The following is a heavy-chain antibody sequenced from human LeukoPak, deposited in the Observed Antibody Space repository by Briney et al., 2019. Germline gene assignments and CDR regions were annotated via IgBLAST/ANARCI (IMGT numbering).Heavy chain of an antibody. Sequence: GGSLRLSCAASGFTFSSYSMNWVRQAPGKGLEWVSYISSSSSTIYYAGSVKGRFTISRDNAKNSLFLQMNSLRAEDTAVYYCAKDTSIGRYCTNGVCSPFDYWGEGTLVTVSS. CDR1: GFTFSSYS. J-gene: IGHJ4*02. V-gene: IGHV3-48*01. CDR3: AKDTSIGRYCTNGVCSPFDY. CDR2: ISSSSSTI. D-gene: IGHD2-8*01.